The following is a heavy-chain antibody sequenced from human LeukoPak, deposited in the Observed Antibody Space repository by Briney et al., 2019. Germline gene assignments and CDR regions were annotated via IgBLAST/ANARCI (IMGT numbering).Heavy chain of an antibody. D-gene: IGHD1-7*01. CDR1: GGTFISYA. J-gene: IGHJ6*03. Sequence: SVKVSCKASGGTFISYACSWVRQAPGQGLEWMGGIIPIFGTANYAQKFQGRVTITADESTSTAYMQLSSLKSEDTAVYYCARLGINWNYAYYYYMDVWGKGTTVTVSS. V-gene: IGHV1-69*13. CDR2: IIPIFGTA. CDR3: ARLGINWNYAYYYYMDV.